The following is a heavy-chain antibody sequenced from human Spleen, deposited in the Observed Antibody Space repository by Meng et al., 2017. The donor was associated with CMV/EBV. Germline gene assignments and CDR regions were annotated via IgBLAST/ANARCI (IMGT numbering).Heavy chain of an antibody. CDR2: ISGGADST. D-gene: IGHD4-11*01. CDR1: GFTFINYA. J-gene: IGHJ4*02. Sequence: SGFTFINYAISWVRQAPGKGLEWVSAISGGADSTFYADSVKGRFTISRDNSNDTLFLLMNSLRAEDTAVYYCAKAYDYTDYRLFFDYWGQGTLVTVSS. CDR3: AKAYDYTDYRLFFDY. V-gene: IGHV3-23*01.